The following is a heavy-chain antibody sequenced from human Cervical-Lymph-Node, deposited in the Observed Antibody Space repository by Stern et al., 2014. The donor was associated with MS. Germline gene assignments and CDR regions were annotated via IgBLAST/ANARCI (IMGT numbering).Heavy chain of an antibody. CDR3: AKQYFDSSGYSYYYGMDV. CDR1: GFTFNKYA. CDR2: ISGSGGSI. D-gene: IGHD3-22*01. V-gene: IGHV3-23*01. Sequence: LQPGGSLRLSCAASGFTFNKYAMNWVRQAPGKGLEWVSTISGSGGSIYYADSVKGRFTISRDNSENTLYLQMHSLRAEDTAIYYCAKQYFDSSGYSYYYGMDVWGQGTTVTVSS. J-gene: IGHJ6*02.